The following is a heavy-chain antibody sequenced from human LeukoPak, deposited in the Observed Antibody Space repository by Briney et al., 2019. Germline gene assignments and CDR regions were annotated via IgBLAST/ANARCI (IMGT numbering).Heavy chain of an antibody. CDR2: IGSNSGGT. CDR3: ARRPGRSSSLPYGMFL. CDR1: GYPFTGYY. Sequence: ASVKVSCKASGYPFTGYYIPWVRQAPGQGLEWWGGIGSNSGGTRYAQKFQDRVTMTRDTSISTAYMELDSLTSDDTAVYYCARRPGRSSSLPYGMFLWGQGTTVIVSS. D-gene: IGHD2-2*01. V-gene: IGHV1-2*02. J-gene: IGHJ6*02.